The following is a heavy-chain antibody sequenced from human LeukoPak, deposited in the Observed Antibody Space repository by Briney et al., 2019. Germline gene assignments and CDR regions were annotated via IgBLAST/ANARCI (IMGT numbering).Heavy chain of an antibody. D-gene: IGHD3-22*01. CDR1: GFTFDDYG. J-gene: IGHJ3*02. CDR3: ARDRYYYDTSRYYSAFET. Sequence: GSLRLSCAASGFTFDDYGMSWVRQAPGKGLEWIGYIYYSGSTNYKPSLKSRVTISVDTSKNQFSLKLTSVTAADTAIYYCARDRYYYDTSRYYSAFETWGQGTMVTVSS. CDR2: IYYSGST. V-gene: IGHV4-59*12.